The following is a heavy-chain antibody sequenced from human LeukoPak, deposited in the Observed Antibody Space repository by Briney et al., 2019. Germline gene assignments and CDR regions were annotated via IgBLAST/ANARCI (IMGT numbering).Heavy chain of an antibody. J-gene: IGHJ5*02. V-gene: IGHV3-30-3*01. CDR3: ARALYSYGGWFDP. Sequence: GRSLRLSCAASGFTFSSYAMHWVRQAPGKGLEWVAVISYDGSNKYYADSVKGRFTISRDNSKNTLYLQMNSLRAEDTAVYYCARALYSYGGWFDPWGQGTLVTVSS. CDR2: ISYDGSNK. D-gene: IGHD4-23*01. CDR1: GFTFSSYA.